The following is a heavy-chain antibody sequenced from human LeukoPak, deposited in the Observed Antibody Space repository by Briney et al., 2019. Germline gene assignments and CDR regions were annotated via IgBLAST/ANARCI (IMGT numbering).Heavy chain of an antibody. CDR2: ISSNGGST. V-gene: IGHV3-64*01. CDR1: GFTFSNYA. D-gene: IGHD3-3*01. CDR3: ARTYYDFWSGQGPLDY. Sequence: GRSLRLSCAAAGFTFSNYALHWVRQAPGQGLQYVSAISSNGGSTYYANSVKGRFTISRDNSKNTLYLQMGSLRAEDMAVYYCARTYYDFWSGQGPLDYWGQGTLVSVSS. J-gene: IGHJ4*02.